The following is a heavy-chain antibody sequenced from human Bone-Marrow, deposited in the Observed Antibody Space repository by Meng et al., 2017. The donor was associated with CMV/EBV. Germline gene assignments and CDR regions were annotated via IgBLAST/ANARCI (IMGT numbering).Heavy chain of an antibody. V-gene: IGHV3-21*01. Sequence: GGSLRLSCAASGFTFSSYSMNWVRQAPGKGLEWVSSISSSSSYIYYADSVKGRFTISRDNAKNSLYLQMNSLRAEDTAVYYCARDGDYYYGMDVWGQGTTVTGSS. J-gene: IGHJ6*02. D-gene: IGHD3-16*01. CDR2: ISSSSSYI. CDR1: GFTFSSYS. CDR3: ARDGDYYYGMDV.